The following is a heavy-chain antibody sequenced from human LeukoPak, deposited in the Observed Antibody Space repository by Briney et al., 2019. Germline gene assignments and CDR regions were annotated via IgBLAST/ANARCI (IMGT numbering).Heavy chain of an antibody. CDR2: IYYSGST. J-gene: IGHJ4*02. V-gene: IGHV4-59*01. CDR3: ARDVLRFGELFTPD. D-gene: IGHD3-10*01. CDR1: GGSISSYY. Sequence: SETLSLTCTVSGGSISSYYWSWVRQPPGKGLEGIGYIYYSGSTNYNPSLKSRVTISVDTSKNQFSLKLSSVTAADTAVYYCARDVLRFGELFTPDWGQGTLVTVSS.